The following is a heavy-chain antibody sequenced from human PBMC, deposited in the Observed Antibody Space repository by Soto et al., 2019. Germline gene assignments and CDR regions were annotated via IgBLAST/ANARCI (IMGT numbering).Heavy chain of an antibody. J-gene: IGHJ6*02. D-gene: IGHD2-2*01. CDR2: ISYDGSNK. CDR1: GFTFSSYG. V-gene: IGHV3-30*18. Sequence: QVQLVESGGGVVQPGRSLRLSCAASGFTFSSYGMHWVRQAPGKGLEWVAVISYDGSNKYYADSVKGRFTISRDNSKNTLYLQMNSLRAEDTAVYYCAKVPRGVLVPAAIQYYYYGMDVWGRGTTVTVSS. CDR3: AKVPRGVLVPAAIQYYYYGMDV.